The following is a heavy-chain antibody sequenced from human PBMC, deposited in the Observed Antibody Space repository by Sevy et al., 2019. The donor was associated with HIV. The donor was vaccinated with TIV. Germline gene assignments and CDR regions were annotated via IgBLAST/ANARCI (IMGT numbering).Heavy chain of an antibody. J-gene: IGHJ4*02. CDR3: ARGGGSGYRFVDY. D-gene: IGHD3-22*01. Sequence: GGSLRLSCAASGFTFSSYWMHWVRQGPGKGLVWVSRINGDGSRTSYADSVKGRFTISRDNAKNTLYLQMNSLRAEDTAVYYCARGGGSGYRFVDYWGQGILVTVSS. CDR2: INGDGSRT. V-gene: IGHV3-74*01. CDR1: GFTFSSYW.